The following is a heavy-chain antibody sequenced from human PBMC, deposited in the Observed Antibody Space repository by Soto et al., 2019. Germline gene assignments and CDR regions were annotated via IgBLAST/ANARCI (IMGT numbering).Heavy chain of an antibody. Sequence: PSQTLSLTCAISGDSVSSNSAAWNWIRQSPSRGLEWLGRTYYRSKWYNDYAVSVKSRITINPDTSKNQFSLQLNSVTPEDTAVYYCARDLGRYCSGGSCYPPDDYYYGMDVWGQGTTVTVSS. CDR1: GDSVSSNSAA. CDR3: ARDLGRYCSGGSCYPPDDYYYGMDV. V-gene: IGHV6-1*01. D-gene: IGHD2-15*01. J-gene: IGHJ6*02. CDR2: TYYRSKWYN.